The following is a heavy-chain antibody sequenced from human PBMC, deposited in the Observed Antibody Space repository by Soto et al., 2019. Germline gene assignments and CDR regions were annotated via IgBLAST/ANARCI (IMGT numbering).Heavy chain of an antibody. CDR2: IIPMLGIA. CDR1: GGTFSTYS. CDR3: TIGSWSGEVFDI. J-gene: IGHJ3*02. D-gene: IGHD2-21*01. Sequence: QVQLVQSGAEVKKPGSSVKVSCKDSGGTFSTYSMFWVRQAPGQGLEWMGRIIPMLGIANHAQRFQDRVPITADKSTATAHMELSSLRSEDTALYYCTIGSWSGEVFDIWGQGTMVTVSS. V-gene: IGHV1-69*02.